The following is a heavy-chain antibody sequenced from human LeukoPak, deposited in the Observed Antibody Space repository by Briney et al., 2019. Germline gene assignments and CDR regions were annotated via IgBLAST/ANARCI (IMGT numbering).Heavy chain of an antibody. CDR3: ARDYGSGNHFNDGFDY. V-gene: IGHV3-30*01. Sequence: GGSLRLSCVGSGLTFSSYAMHWIRQAPGKGLEWVAVISYDGRDKYYGDSVKGRFIISRDNSKNTLYLQMNSLRAEDTAVFYCARDYGSGNHFNDGFDYWGQGTLVTVSS. D-gene: IGHD3-10*01. CDR2: ISYDGRDK. J-gene: IGHJ4*02. CDR1: GLTFSSYA.